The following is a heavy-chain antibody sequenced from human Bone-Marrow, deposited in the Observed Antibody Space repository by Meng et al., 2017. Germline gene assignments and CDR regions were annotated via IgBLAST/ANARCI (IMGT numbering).Heavy chain of an antibody. Sequence: SVKVSCKASGGTFSSYAISWVRQAPGQGLEWMGGIIPIFGTANYAQKFQGRVTITRNTSISTAYMELSSLRSEDTAVYYCARYAATMASFDYWGQGTLVTVSS. CDR1: GGTFSSYA. CDR3: ARYAATMASFDY. V-gene: IGHV1-69*05. J-gene: IGHJ4*02. D-gene: IGHD5-12*01. CDR2: IIPIFGTA.